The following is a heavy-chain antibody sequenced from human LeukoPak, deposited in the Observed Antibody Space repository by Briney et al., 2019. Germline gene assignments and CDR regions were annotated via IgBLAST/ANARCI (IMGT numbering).Heavy chain of an antibody. CDR3: AKTDNKYDSRLLFN. CDR1: GYIFTDYY. Sequence: ASVKVSCKASGYIFTDYYIHWVRQAPGQGLEWMGWINPHSGGTNYARLFHGRVTMTRDTSITTAYMELSRLRSDDTAMYYCAKTDNKYDSRLLFNWGQGTQIIVSS. V-gene: IGHV1-2*02. D-gene: IGHD3-22*01. CDR2: INPHSGGT. J-gene: IGHJ1*01.